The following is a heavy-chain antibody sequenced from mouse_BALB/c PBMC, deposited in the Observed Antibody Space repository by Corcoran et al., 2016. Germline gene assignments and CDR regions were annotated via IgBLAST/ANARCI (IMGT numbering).Heavy chain of an antibody. CDR3: ARSYAMDY. CDR2: IWWDDDT. Sequence: QVTITESGPGILKPSQTLSLTCSFSGFSLSPSGMGVGWIRRPSGKGLEWLAHIWWDDDTYYNPSLNRPLTISKYTSRNQVFLKITSVDTADTATYYGARSYAMDYGGQGTSVTVSS. J-gene: IGHJ4*01. CDR1: GFSLSPSGMG. V-gene: IGHV8-8*01.